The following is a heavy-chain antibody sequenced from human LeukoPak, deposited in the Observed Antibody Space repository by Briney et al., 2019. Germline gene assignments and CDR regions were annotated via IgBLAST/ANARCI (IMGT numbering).Heavy chain of an antibody. D-gene: IGHD3-3*01. J-gene: IGHJ4*02. CDR3: AKEEYYDFWSGYRPHFES. Sequence: PGGSLRLSCAASSFTFNTYAMSWVRQAPGKGLEWVSAISGSGGRTYYADSVKGRFTISRDSSKNTLYLQMNSLRAEDTAVYYCAKEEYYDFWSGYRPHFESWGQGTLVTVSS. CDR1: SFTFNTYA. CDR2: ISGSGGRT. V-gene: IGHV3-23*01.